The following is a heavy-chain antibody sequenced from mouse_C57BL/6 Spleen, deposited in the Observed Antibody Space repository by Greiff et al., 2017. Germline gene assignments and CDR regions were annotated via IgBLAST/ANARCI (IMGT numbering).Heavy chain of an antibody. J-gene: IGHJ3*01. CDR3: ASWEGNAY. CDR1: GYTFTSYT. D-gene: IGHD4-1*01. CDR2: INPSSGYT. Sequence: VKLMESGAELARPGASVKMSCKASGYTFTSYTMHWVKQRPGQGLEWIGYINPSSGYTKYNQKFKDKATLTADKSSSTAYMQLSSLTSEDSAVYYCASWEGNAYWGQGTLVTVSA. V-gene: IGHV1-4*01.